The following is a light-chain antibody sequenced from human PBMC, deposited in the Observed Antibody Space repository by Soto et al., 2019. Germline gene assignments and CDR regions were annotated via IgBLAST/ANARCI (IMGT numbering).Light chain of an antibody. CDR3: NSYTRSSTVI. CDR1: SSDVAAYNY. Sequence: QSALTQPASVSGSPGQSITISCTGTSSDVAAYNYVSWYQQHPGKAPKLIISDVSDRPSGVSNRFSGSKSGNTASLTISGLQAEDEAHYYCNSYTRSSTVIFGGGTQLTVL. J-gene: IGLJ2*01. V-gene: IGLV2-14*03. CDR2: DVS.